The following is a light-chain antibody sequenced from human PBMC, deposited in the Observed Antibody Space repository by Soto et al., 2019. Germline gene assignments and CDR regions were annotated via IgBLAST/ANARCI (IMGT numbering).Light chain of an antibody. Sequence: EIVLTQSPGTLSLSPGETAAVSCRTSQSVNNDFLAWYQQKRGQAPRLLIYGVSTRAAGIPDRFSGSGSGTDFTLTISRLEPEDFAVYYCHQYDSSVWSFGQGTEVEIK. J-gene: IGKJ1*01. CDR3: HQYDSSVWS. V-gene: IGKV3-20*01. CDR1: QSVNNDF. CDR2: GVS.